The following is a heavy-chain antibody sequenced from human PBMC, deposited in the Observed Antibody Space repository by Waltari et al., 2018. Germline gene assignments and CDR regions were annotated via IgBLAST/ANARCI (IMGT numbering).Heavy chain of an antibody. Sequence: QVQLQQWGAGLLKPSETLSLTCAVYGGSFSGYYWSWIRQPPGKGLEWIGEINHRGSTNYNPSLKSRVTISVDTSKNQFSLKLSSVTAADTAVYYCASSIYSGSYYFDYWGQGTLVTVSS. V-gene: IGHV4-34*01. CDR3: ASSIYSGSYYFDY. CDR2: INHRGST. CDR1: GGSFSGYY. D-gene: IGHD1-26*01. J-gene: IGHJ4*02.